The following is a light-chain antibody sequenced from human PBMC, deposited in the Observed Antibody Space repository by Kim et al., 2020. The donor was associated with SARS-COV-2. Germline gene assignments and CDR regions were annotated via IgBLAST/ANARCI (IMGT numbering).Light chain of an antibody. Sequence: EIVLTQSPGTLSLSPGERATLSCRASQSVSSSYLAWYQQKPGQAPRRLIYGASSRATGIPDRFSGSGSGTDFTLPISRLEPEDFAVYYCQQYDSSPFTFGPGTQVDIK. V-gene: IGKV3-20*01. CDR3: QQYDSSPFT. CDR2: GAS. CDR1: QSVSSSY. J-gene: IGKJ3*01.